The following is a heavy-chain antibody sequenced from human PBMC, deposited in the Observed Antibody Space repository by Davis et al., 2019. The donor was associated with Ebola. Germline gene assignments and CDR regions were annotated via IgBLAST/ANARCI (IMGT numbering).Heavy chain of an antibody. CDR1: GGSFSGYY. J-gene: IGHJ4*02. CDR2: INHSGST. Sequence: PSETLSLTCAVYGGSFSGYYWSWIRQPPGKGLEWIGDINHSGSTSYNPSLKSRVTISVDTSKNQFSLKLSSVTAADTAVYYCASGGYWQFDFWGQGTLVTVSS. D-gene: IGHD5-18*01. CDR3: ASGGYWQFDF. V-gene: IGHV4-34*01.